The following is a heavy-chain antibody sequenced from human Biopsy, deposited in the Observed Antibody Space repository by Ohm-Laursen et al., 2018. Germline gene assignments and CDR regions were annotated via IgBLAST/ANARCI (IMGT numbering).Heavy chain of an antibody. CDR1: GYTLTELS. D-gene: IGHD1-1*01. J-gene: IGHJ4*02. CDR2: FAPENGKT. V-gene: IGHV1-24*01. Sequence: ASVKVSCKVSGYTLTELSMHWVRQAPGKGLEWMGGFAPENGKTVYAQNFQARVSMTEDTSADTAYMELRSLRSEDTAVYYCAADINVWNVNYWGQGTQVTVSP. CDR3: AADINVWNVNY.